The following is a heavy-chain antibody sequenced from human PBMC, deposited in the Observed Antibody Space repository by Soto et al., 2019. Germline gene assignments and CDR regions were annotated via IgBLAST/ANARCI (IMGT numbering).Heavy chain of an antibody. V-gene: IGHV5-51*01. CDR1: GYSFTSYW. J-gene: IGHJ6*02. CDR2: IYPGDSDT. Sequence: PGASLKISCKGSGYSFTSYWIGWVRQMPGKGLEWMGIIYPGDSDTRYSPSFQGQVTISADKSISTAYRQWSSLKASDTAMYYCARHAYYYGSGSQENYYYGMDVWGQGTTVTVSS. D-gene: IGHD3-10*01. CDR3: ARHAYYYGSGSQENYYYGMDV.